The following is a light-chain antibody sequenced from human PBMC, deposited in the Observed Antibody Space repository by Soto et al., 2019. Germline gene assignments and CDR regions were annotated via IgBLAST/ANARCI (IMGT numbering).Light chain of an antibody. CDR2: GAS. CDR1: QSVSNNY. J-gene: IGKJ3*01. V-gene: IGKV3-20*01. CDR3: QQYGSSVFT. Sequence: EVVLTQSPATLSVSPGDRATLSCRASQSVSNNYLAWYQQKPGQAPRLLIYGASNRATGIPDRFSGSGSGTDFTLTISRLEPEDFAVYYCQQYGSSVFTFGPGTMGDIK.